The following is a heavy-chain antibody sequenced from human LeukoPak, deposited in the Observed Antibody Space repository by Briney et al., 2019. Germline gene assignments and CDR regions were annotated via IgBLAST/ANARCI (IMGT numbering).Heavy chain of an antibody. CDR3: AKGGLMITFGGVIVMPIDY. D-gene: IGHD3-16*02. CDR1: GFTFSSYA. Sequence: GGSLRLSCAASGFTFSSYAMSWVRQAPGKGLEWVSAISGSGGSTYYADSVKGRFTISRDNSKNTLYLQMNGLRAEDTAVYYCAKGGLMITFGGVIVMPIDYWGQGTLVTVSS. CDR2: ISGSGGST. V-gene: IGHV3-23*01. J-gene: IGHJ4*02.